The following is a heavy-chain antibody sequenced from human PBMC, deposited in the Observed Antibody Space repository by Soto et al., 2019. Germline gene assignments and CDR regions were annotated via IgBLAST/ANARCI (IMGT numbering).Heavy chain of an antibody. V-gene: IGHV3-7*01. J-gene: IGHJ6*02. D-gene: IGHD3-22*01. CDR1: GFTFSTYW. Sequence: GGSLRLSCAASGFTFSTYWMSWVRQAPGKGLEWVANIKENGSEKYYVDSVEGRFTISRDNAKNSLYLQMTSLRAEDTALYYCARGWGYFDSSGFPYLYGMDVWGQGTTGTV. CDR2: IKENGSEK. CDR3: ARGWGYFDSSGFPYLYGMDV.